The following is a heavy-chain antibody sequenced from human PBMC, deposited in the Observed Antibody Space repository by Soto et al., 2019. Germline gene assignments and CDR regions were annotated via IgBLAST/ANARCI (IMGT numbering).Heavy chain of an antibody. CDR1: DVSINNHG. CDR3: ARGIYSTSSFFDS. J-gene: IGHJ4*02. D-gene: IGHD6-6*01. V-gene: IGHV4-59*08. CDR2: ILYNGNT. Sequence: PLDTMSLTCAFSDVSINNHGWYWLRPPPGKGLEWIGYILYNGNTYYIPSLKSRVTISVDTSKNQISLKLNSVTAADTAVYYCARGIYSTSSFFDSWGQGTLVSVSS.